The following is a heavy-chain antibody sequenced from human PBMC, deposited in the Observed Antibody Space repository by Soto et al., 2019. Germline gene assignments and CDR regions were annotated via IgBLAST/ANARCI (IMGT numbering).Heavy chain of an antibody. D-gene: IGHD6-19*01. Sequence: QVQLVESGGGLVKPAGSLRLSCAASGFTFSDFYMSWIRQAPGKGLEWISYISGSDGTIYYADSVKGRFTISRDNAKSSRYLQMNSLRAEDTAVYYCARPSARPSGWYDYCGQGTLVTVSS. CDR3: ARPSARPSGWYDY. J-gene: IGHJ4*02. CDR2: ISGSDGTI. V-gene: IGHV3-11*01. CDR1: GFTFSDFY.